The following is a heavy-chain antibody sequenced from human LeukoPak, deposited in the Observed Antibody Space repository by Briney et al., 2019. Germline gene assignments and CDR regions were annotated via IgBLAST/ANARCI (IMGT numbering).Heavy chain of an antibody. D-gene: IGHD2-2*01. CDR2: IYPGDSDS. V-gene: IGHV5-51*01. CDR1: GYIFTDYW. J-gene: IGHJ5*01. Sequence: GESLEISWKGSGYIFTDYWIAWVRQLPGKGLGWMGIIYPGDSDSRYSPSFQGQVTFSADKSISTAYLQWSSLKASDTAMYYCARRSYCYSTSCYGYWFDSWGQGTLVTVSS. CDR3: ARRSYCYSTSCYGYWFDS.